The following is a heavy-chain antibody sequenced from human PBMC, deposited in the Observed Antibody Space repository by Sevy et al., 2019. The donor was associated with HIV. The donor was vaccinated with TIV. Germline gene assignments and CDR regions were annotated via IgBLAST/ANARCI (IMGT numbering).Heavy chain of an antibody. CDR2: FYYSGST. CDR3: ARTSAYYYYGVDV. D-gene: IGHD2-2*01. CDR1: GDSISNYY. V-gene: IGHV4-59*01. J-gene: IGHJ6*02. Sequence: SETLSLTCTVSGDSISNYYWSWIRQPPGKGLEWIGYFYYSGSTNYNPSLKSRVTISVDTSKNQISLKLSSVTAADTAVNYCARTSAYYYYGVDVWGQGTTVTVSS.